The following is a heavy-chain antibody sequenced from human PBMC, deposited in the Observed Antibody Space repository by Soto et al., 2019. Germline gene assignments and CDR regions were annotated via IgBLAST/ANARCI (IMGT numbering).Heavy chain of an antibody. CDR1: GGFLSESY. V-gene: IGHV4-30-2*01. CDR3: ASGMGGYSYGHFDY. Sequence: SETLSLTCAVYGGFLSESYWTWIRQPPGKGLEWIGYIYHSGSTYYNPSLKSRVTISVDRSKNQFSLKLSSVTAADTAVYYCASGMGGYSYGHFDYWGQGTLVTVSS. CDR2: IYHSGST. J-gene: IGHJ4*02. D-gene: IGHD5-18*01.